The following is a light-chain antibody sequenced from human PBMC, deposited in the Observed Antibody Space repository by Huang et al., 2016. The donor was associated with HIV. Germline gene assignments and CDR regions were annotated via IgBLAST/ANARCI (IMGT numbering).Light chain of an antibody. CDR2: EES. CDR1: QSISAW. J-gene: IGKJ1*01. CDR3: QQYNSYPVT. Sequence: DIQMTQSPSTLSASVGDRVTITCRASQSISAWLAWYQQKPGKAPDRLIYEESSSESGVPSRFSGSGSGTEFILTISSLQPDDFATYYCQQYNSYPVTFGQGTKVEIK. V-gene: IGKV1-5*03.